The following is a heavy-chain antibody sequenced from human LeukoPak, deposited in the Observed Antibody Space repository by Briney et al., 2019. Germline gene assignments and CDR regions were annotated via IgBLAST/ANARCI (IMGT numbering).Heavy chain of an antibody. V-gene: IGHV3-23*01. CDR2: ISGSGGST. CDR3: AKDRVKYYYDSSGYYYGHSFDY. D-gene: IGHD3-22*01. J-gene: IGHJ4*02. CDR1: GFTFSSYA. Sequence: GGSLRPSCAASGFTFSSYAMSWVRQAPGKGLEWVSAISGSGGSTYYADSVKGRFTISRDNSKNTLYLQMNSLRAEDTAVYYCAKDRVKYYYDSSGYYYGHSFDYWGQGTLVTVSS.